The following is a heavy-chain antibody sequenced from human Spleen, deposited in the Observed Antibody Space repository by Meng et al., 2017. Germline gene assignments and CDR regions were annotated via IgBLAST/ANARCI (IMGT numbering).Heavy chain of an antibody. D-gene: IGHD6-19*01. V-gene: IGHV4-39*01. Sequence: QPQLQESGPGLVKPSEALSLTCSLSGGSISTSGYYWGWIRQPPGKGLEWIGSIGHSGFTYYTPSLKSRVTVSIDTSRNQFSLWLTSVTAADTAVYYCVRSSAWVRTGFDPWGQGTLVTVSS. CDR2: IGHSGFT. J-gene: IGHJ5*02. CDR1: GGSISTSGYY. CDR3: VRSSAWVRTGFDP.